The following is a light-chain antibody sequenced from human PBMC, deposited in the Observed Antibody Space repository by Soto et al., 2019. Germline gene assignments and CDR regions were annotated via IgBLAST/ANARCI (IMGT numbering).Light chain of an antibody. CDR3: QAWDSSTVV. Sequence: SYELTQPPSVSVSPGQTASITCSGVKLGDKYACWYQQKPGQSPVLVIYQNSKRPSGILERFSGSNSGNTATLTISGTQAMDEADYYCQAWDSSTVVFGGGTKLTVL. J-gene: IGLJ2*01. CDR2: QNS. CDR1: KLGDKY. V-gene: IGLV3-1*01.